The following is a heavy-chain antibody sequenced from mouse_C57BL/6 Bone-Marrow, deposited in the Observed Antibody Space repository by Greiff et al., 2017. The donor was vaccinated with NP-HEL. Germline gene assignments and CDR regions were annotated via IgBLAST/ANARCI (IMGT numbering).Heavy chain of an antibody. D-gene: IGHD1-1*02. Sequence: LVESGAELVRPGTSVKVSCKASGYAFTNYLIEWVKQRPGQGLEWIGVINPGSGGTNYNEKFKGKATLTADKSSSTAYMQLSSLTSEDSAVYFCARYGRRYYAMDYWGQGTSVTVSS. CDR1: GYAFTNYL. CDR2: INPGSGGT. V-gene: IGHV1-54*01. J-gene: IGHJ4*01. CDR3: ARYGRRYYAMDY.